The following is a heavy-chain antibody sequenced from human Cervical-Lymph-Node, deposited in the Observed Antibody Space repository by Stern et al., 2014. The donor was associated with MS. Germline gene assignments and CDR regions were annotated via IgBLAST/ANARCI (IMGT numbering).Heavy chain of an antibody. CDR2: INPNSTGT. D-gene: IGHD4-17*01. J-gene: IGHJ5*02. CDR1: GYNLTDFF. CDR3: VRDDYADYVTP. Sequence: VQLVESGAEVKKPGASVKVSCKASGYNLTDFFLHWVRQAPGQGLEWMGWINPNSTGTSIAQKFQGRVTMTRDTSINTVYMELSSLRSDDTAVYFCVRDDYADYVTPGGKGTLVTVS. V-gene: IGHV1-2*02.